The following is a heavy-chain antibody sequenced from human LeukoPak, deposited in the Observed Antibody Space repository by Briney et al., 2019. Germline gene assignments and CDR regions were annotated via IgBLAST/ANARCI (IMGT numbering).Heavy chain of an antibody. CDR3: AKGWRYDSSGYLMVY. Sequence: GGSLRLSCSASGFTFSSYGMQWVRQARGKGLEWVGVIWYDGSNKYYAASVKGRFTIYRDNSKNTLYLQMNSLRTEATDVYEWAKGWRYDSSGYLMVYGGQGTLVTAPS. V-gene: IGHV3-33*06. D-gene: IGHD3-22*01. CDR2: IWYDGSNK. CDR1: GFTFSSYG. J-gene: IGHJ4*02.